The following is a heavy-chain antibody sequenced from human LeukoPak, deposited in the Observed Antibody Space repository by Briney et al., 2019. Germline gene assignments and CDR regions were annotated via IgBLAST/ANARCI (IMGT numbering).Heavy chain of an antibody. D-gene: IGHD4-11*01. J-gene: IGHJ4*02. CDR3: TAGLGKTDDDS. CDR1: GFNFNDAW. V-gene: IGHV3-15*01. CDR2: VRTTAEGETT. Sequence: SGGPLRLSCEGSGFNFNDAWMSWIRQAPGKGREWVGRVRTTAEGETTDYAAPVRGRFIISRDDSKNMVFLQMNRLETEDTAIYYCTAGLGKTDDDSWGQGTLVTVSS.